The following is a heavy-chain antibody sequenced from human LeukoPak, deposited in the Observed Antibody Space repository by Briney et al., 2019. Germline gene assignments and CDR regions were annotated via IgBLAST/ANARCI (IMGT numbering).Heavy chain of an antibody. CDR3: ARRSYDSSGYRDWYFDL. V-gene: IGHV4-59*04. Sequence: KPSETLSLTCTVSGGSISSYYRSWIRQPPGKGLEWIGYVYYSGSIYYNPSLKSRVTMSVDTSRNQFSLKLSSVTAVDTAVYYCARRSYDSSGYRDWYFDLWGRGTLVTDSS. D-gene: IGHD3-22*01. CDR2: VYYSGSI. J-gene: IGHJ2*01. CDR1: GGSISSYY.